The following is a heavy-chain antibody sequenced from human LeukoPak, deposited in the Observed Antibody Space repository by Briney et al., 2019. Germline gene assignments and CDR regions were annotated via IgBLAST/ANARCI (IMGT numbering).Heavy chain of an antibody. V-gene: IGHV1-18*01. CDR1: GYTFTSYG. D-gene: IGHD3-22*01. Sequence: GASVKASCKASGYTFTSYGITWVRQAPGQGLEWMGWISAYNGNTNYAQKLQGRVTMTTDTSTSTASMELRSLRSDDTAVYYCARSYYYDSSGYYGGFDYWGQGTLVTVSS. J-gene: IGHJ4*02. CDR2: ISAYNGNT. CDR3: ARSYYYDSSGYYGGFDY.